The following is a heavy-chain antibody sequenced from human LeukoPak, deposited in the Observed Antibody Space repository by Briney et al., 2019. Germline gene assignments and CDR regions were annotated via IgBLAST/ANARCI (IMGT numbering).Heavy chain of an antibody. CDR1: GFSFSTYG. Sequence: GRSLRLSCVASGFSFSTYGMHWVRQAPGKGLEWVAVIWFDGNNKYYGDSVKGRFTISRDNSKNTLYLQMNSLRAEDTAVYYCARDVSISRYCSGGSCYAYWGQGTLVTVSS. D-gene: IGHD2-15*01. CDR2: IWFDGNNK. J-gene: IGHJ4*02. CDR3: ARDVSISRYCSGGSCYAY. V-gene: IGHV3-33*01.